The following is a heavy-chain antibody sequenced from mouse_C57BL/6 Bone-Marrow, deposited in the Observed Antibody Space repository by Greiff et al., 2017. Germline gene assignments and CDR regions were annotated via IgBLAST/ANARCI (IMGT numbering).Heavy chain of an antibody. Sequence: QVQLQQPGAELVKPGASVKLSCKASGYTFTSYWMQWVKQRPGQGLEWIGEIGPSDSYTNYNQKFKGKATLTVDTSSSTAFMQLSSLTSEDSAVYYCARGDTTVVAHWYFDVWGTGTTVTVSS. V-gene: IGHV1-50*01. CDR1: GYTFTSYW. D-gene: IGHD1-1*01. CDR2: IGPSDSYT. CDR3: ARGDTTVVAHWYFDV. J-gene: IGHJ1*03.